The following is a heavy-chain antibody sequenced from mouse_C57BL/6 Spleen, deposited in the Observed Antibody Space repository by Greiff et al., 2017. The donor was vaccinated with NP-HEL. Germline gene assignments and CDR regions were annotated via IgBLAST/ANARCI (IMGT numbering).Heavy chain of an antibody. CDR2: ISSGSSTI. CDR3: ARRYDPYYAMDY. V-gene: IGHV5-17*01. Sequence: EVKLVESGGGLVKPGGSLKLSCAASGFTFSDYGMHWVRQAPEKGLEWVAYISSGSSTIYYADTVKGRFTISRDNAKNTLFLQMTSLRSEDTAMYYCARRYDPYYAMDYWGQGTSVTVSS. J-gene: IGHJ4*01. CDR1: GFTFSDYG. D-gene: IGHD2-3*01.